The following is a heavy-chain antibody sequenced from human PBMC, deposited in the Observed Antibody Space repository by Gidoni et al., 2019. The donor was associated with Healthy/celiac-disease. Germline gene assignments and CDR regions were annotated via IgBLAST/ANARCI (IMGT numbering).Heavy chain of an antibody. D-gene: IGHD5-12*01. Sequence: VHLHESAPGLGKPSETVSLTCTVAGGSIISYYWSWIRLPAGKGLEWIGRIYTSGSTNYNPSLKSRVTMSVDTCKNQFSLKLSSVTDADTAVYYCARDRGRRDGSNYFDYWGQGTLVTVSS. V-gene: IGHV4-4*07. CDR2: IYTSGST. CDR3: ARDRGRRDGSNYFDY. CDR1: GGSIISYY. J-gene: IGHJ4*02.